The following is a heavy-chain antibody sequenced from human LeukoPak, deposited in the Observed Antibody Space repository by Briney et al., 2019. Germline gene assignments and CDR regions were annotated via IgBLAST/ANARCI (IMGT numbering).Heavy chain of an antibody. Sequence: PGGSLRLSCAASGFTFSSYSMNWVRQAPGKGLEWDSSISSSSSYIYYADSVKGRFTISRDNAKNSLYPQMNSLRAEDTAVYYCARAATVAGITSWGQGTLVTVSS. J-gene: IGHJ5*02. CDR3: ARAATVAGITS. CDR1: GFTFSSYS. CDR2: ISSSSSYI. D-gene: IGHD6-19*01. V-gene: IGHV3-21*01.